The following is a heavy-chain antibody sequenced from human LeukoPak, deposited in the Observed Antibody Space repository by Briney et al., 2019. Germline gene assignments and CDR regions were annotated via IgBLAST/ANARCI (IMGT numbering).Heavy chain of an antibody. CDR2: ISGSGGRT. CDR1: GFTFSTYA. V-gene: IGHV3-23*01. CDR3: ASQAPLLTGYFRERNEFDY. Sequence: PGGPLRLSCATSGFTFSTYAMSWVRQAPGKGLEWVSAISGSGGRTYYADSLKGRFTISRDNSKNTLYLQMNSLRAEDTAVYYCASQAPLLTGYFRERNEFDYWGQGTLVTVSS. D-gene: IGHD3-9*01. J-gene: IGHJ4*02.